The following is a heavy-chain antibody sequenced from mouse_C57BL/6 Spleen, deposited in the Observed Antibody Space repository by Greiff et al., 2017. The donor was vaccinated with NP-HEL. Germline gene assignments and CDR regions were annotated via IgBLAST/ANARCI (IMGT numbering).Heavy chain of an antibody. Sequence: EVRLVESGGGLVKPGGSLKLSCAASGFTFSSYAMSWVRQTPEKRLEWVATISDGGSYTYYPDNVKGRFTISRDNAKNNLYLQMSHLKSEDTAMYYCARVPHSSDYAMDYWGQGTSVTVSS. CDR2: ISDGGSYT. CDR3: ARVPHSSDYAMDY. CDR1: GFTFSSYA. D-gene: IGHD3-1*01. J-gene: IGHJ4*01. V-gene: IGHV5-4*03.